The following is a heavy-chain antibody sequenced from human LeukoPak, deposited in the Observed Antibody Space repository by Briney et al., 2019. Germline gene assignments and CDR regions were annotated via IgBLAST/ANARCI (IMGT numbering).Heavy chain of an antibody. CDR2: ISAYNGNT. D-gene: IGHD3-16*02. Sequence: ASVKVSCKASGYTFISYGISWVRQAPGQGLEWMGWISAYNGNTNYAQKLQGRVTMTTDTSTSTAYMELRSLRSDDTAVYYCARDLLRLGELSFSGDYWGQGTLVTVSS. CDR3: ARDLLRLGELSFSGDY. J-gene: IGHJ4*02. CDR1: GYTFISYG. V-gene: IGHV1-18*01.